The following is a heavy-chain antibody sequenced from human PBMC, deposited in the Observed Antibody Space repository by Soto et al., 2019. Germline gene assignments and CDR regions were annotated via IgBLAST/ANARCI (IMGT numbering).Heavy chain of an antibody. D-gene: IGHD3-22*01. V-gene: IGHV3-23*01. CDR2: ISGSGGST. J-gene: IGHJ4*02. Sequence: GGSLRLSCAASGFTFSSYAISWVRQAPGKGLEWVSAISGSGGSTYYADSVKGRFTISRDNSKNTLYLQMNSLRAEDTAVYYCAKLDYYDSSGYSDYFDYWGQGTLVTVSS. CDR1: GFTFSSYA. CDR3: AKLDYYDSSGYSDYFDY.